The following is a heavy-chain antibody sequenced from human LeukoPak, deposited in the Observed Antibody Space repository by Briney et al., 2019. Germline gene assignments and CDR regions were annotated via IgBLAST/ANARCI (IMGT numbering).Heavy chain of an antibody. CDR2: TIPILGIA. CDR1: GGTFSSYA. V-gene: IGHV1-69*04. Sequence: ASVKVSCKASGGTFSSYAISWVRQAPGQGLEWMGRTIPILGIANYAQKFQGRVTITADKSTSTAYMELSSLRSDDTAVYYCARKPIRFPNWFDPWGQGTLVTVSS. CDR3: ARKPIRFPNWFDP. D-gene: IGHD3-3*01. J-gene: IGHJ5*02.